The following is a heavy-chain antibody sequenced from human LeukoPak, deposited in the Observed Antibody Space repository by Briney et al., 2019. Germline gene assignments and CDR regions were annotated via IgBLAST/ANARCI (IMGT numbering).Heavy chain of an antibody. V-gene: IGHV4-39*01. CDR2: IYYSGST. Sequence: PSETLSLTCTVSGGSISSSSYYWGWIRQPPGKGLEWIGSIYYSGSTYYNPSLKSRVTISVDTSKNQFSLKLSSVTAADTAVYYCARRDSGLMRVPVNWFDPWGQGTLVTVSS. CDR1: GGSISSSSYY. D-gene: IGHD5-12*01. J-gene: IGHJ5*02. CDR3: ARRDSGLMRVPVNWFDP.